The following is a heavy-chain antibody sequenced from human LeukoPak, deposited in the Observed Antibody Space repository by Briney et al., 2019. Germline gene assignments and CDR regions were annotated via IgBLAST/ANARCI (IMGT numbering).Heavy chain of an antibody. D-gene: IGHD1-1*01. CDR1: GVSISSSDSY. CDR3: ARRGRVRFDY. J-gene: IGHJ4*02. CDR2: IYYSGST. Sequence: SETLSLTCTVYGVSISSSDSYWGWIRQPPGKGLEWIGSIYYSGSTYYNPSLKSRVTISVDTSKNQFSLKLSSVTAADTAVYYCARRGRVRFDYWGQGTLVTVSS. V-gene: IGHV4-39*01.